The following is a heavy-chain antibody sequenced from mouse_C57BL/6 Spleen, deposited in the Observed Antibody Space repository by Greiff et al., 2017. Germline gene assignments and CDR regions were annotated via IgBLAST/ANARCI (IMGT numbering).Heavy chain of an antibody. J-gene: IGHJ4*01. D-gene: IGHD2-4*01. CDR2: SRNKANDYTT. CDR3: AIDSLYYDYDDYAMDY. Sequence: EVKLVESGGGLVQSGRSLRLSCATSGFTFSDFYMEWVRQAPGKGLEWIAASRNKANDYTTEYSASVKGRFIVSRDTSHSILYLQMNALRAEDTAIYYCAIDSLYYDYDDYAMDYWGQGTSGTVSA. CDR1: GFTFSDFY. V-gene: IGHV7-1*01.